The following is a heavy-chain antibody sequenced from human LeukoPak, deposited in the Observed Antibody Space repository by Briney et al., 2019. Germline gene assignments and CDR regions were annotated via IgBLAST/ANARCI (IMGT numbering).Heavy chain of an antibody. CDR2: IKQGGSEN. V-gene: IGHV3-7*01. CDR3: AKDRGDCSSTSCPFGY. D-gene: IGHD2-2*01. Sequence: GGSLRLSCAASGFIFSSYWMTWVRQAPGKGLEWVANIKQGGSENSYVDSVKGRFTISRDNAKNSLYLQINSLRAEDTAVYYCAKDRGDCSSTSCPFGYWGQGTLVTVSS. J-gene: IGHJ4*02. CDR1: GFIFSSYW.